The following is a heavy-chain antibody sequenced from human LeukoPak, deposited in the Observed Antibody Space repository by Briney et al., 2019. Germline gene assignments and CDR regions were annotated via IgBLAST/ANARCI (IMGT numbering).Heavy chain of an antibody. CDR3: ARVLRGRGYYFDY. CDR1: GGSISSSSYY. CDR2: IYYSGST. Sequence: TSETLSLTCTVSGGSISSSSYYWGWIRQPPGKGLEWIGSIYYSGSTYYNPSLKSRVTISVDTSKNQFSLKLSSVTAADTAVYYCARVLRGRGYYFDYWGQGTLVTVSS. V-gene: IGHV4-39*07. D-gene: IGHD2-15*01. J-gene: IGHJ4*02.